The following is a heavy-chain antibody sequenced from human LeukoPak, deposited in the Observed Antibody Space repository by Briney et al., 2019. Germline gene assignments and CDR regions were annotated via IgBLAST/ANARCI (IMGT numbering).Heavy chain of an antibody. CDR1: GGSISSYY. V-gene: IGHV4-59*12. Sequence: SETLSLTCTVSGGSISSYYWSWVRQPPGKGLEWIGYIHYIGSTNYNPSLKSRVTMSVDTSKNQFSLKLSSVTAADTAVYYCARDFDELLRFNWFDPWGQGTLVTVSS. D-gene: IGHD1-26*01. CDR3: ARDFDELLRFNWFDP. CDR2: IHYIGST. J-gene: IGHJ5*02.